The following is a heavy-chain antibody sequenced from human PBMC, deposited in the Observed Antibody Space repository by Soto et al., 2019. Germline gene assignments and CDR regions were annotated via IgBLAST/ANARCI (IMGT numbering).Heavy chain of an antibody. CDR3: ARRVGYCRGGSCYLSVGDDY. J-gene: IGHJ4*02. Sequence: QVQLVQSGAEVKKPGASVKVSCKASGYTFTSYGISWVRQAPGQGLEWMGWIIAYNGNTNYAQKLQGRVTMTTDTSTSTAYMELRSLRSDDTAVYYCARRVGYCRGGSCYLSVGDDYWGQGTLVTVSS. CDR2: IIAYNGNT. D-gene: IGHD2-15*01. CDR1: GYTFTSYG. V-gene: IGHV1-18*04.